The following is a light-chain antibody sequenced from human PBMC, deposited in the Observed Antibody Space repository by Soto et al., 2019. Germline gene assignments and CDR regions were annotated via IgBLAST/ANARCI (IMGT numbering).Light chain of an antibody. CDR2: GAS. V-gene: IGKV3-15*01. Sequence: EIVMTQSPATLSVSPGERATLSCRASQSVSSKLAWYQQKPGQAPRLLIYGASTRATGIPARFSGSGSGIEFTLTISSLQSEDFAVYYCQQYEKWPPLTFGGGTKVEI. J-gene: IGKJ4*01. CDR1: QSVSSK. CDR3: QQYEKWPPLT.